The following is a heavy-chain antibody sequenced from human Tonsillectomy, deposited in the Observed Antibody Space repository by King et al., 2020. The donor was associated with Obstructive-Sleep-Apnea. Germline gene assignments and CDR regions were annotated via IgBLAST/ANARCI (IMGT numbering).Heavy chain of an antibody. CDR2: IKSKTDGGTT. CDR3: TTELGDRNYQGWFDP. CDR1: GFTFSNAW. V-gene: IGHV3-15*01. D-gene: IGHD3-10*01. Sequence: VQLVESGGGLVKPGGSLRLSCAASGFTFSNAWMSWVRQAPGKGLEWVGRIKSKTDGGTTDYAAPVKGRFTISRDDSKNTLYLQMNSLKTEDTAVYYCTTELGDRNYQGWFDPWGQGTLVTVSS. J-gene: IGHJ5*02.